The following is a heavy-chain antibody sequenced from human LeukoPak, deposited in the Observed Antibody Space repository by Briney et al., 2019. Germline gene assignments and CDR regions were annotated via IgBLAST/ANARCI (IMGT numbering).Heavy chain of an antibody. CDR1: GFTVSSNY. V-gene: IGHV3-53*01. D-gene: IGHD3-10*01. CDR3: ARDRLGYYFDY. CDR2: IYSGGST. Sequence: GGSLRLSCAASGFTVSSNYMSWVRQAPGKGLEWVSVIYSGGSTYYADSVEGRFTISRDNSKNTLYLQMNSLRAEDTAVYYCARDRLGYYFDYWGQGTLVTVSS. J-gene: IGHJ4*02.